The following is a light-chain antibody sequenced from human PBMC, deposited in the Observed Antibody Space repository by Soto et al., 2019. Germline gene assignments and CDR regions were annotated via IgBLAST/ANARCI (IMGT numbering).Light chain of an antibody. CDR3: QQRSNWPPIT. CDR1: QSVISY. CDR2: DAP. Sequence: EVMMKMSPATLSVYKGERATLSCRASQSVISYLAWYQQKPGQAPRLLIYDAPNRATGIPARFSGSGSGTDFTLTISSLEPEDFAVYYCQQRSNWPPITFGRGTRLEI. V-gene: IGKV3-11*01. J-gene: IGKJ5*01.